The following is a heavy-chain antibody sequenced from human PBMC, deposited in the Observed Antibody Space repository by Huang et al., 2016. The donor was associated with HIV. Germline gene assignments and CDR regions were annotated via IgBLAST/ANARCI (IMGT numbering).Heavy chain of an antibody. CDR3: AYQWTGLDR. V-gene: IGHV2-5*02. D-gene: IGHD6-19*01. CDR2: IYWDDDT. Sequence: QITLKESGPTLVKPTQTFTLTCRFSGFSLDTSGVAVRSVRQPPGEALEWLGLIYWDDDTRFSTALGGRLSVTKDTSKGQVVLTMTNMDPAYTATYFCAYQWTGLDRWGQGILVTVTS. CDR1: GFSLDTSGVA. J-gene: IGHJ4*02.